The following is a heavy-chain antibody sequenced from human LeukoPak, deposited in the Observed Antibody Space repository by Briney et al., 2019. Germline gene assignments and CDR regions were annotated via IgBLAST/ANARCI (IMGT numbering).Heavy chain of an antibody. D-gene: IGHD2-2*01. CDR2: IYHSGST. CDR3: AREIGYCSSTSCYHFDY. CDR1: GGSISSGGYY. J-gene: IGHJ4*02. Sequence: SGTLSLTCAVSGGSISSGGYYWSWIRQPPGKGLEWIGYIYHSGSTYYNPSLKSRVTISVDRSKNQFSLKLSSVTAADTAVYYCAREIGYCSSTSCYHFDYWGQGTLVTVSS. V-gene: IGHV4-30-2*01.